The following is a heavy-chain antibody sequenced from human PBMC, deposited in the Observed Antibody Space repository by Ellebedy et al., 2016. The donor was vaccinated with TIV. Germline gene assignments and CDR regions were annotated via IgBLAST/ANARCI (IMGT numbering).Heavy chain of an antibody. J-gene: IGHJ6*02. CDR3: ARDRTTYYTSHGLDV. D-gene: IGHD3-3*01. CDR2: ISYDGRNK. Sequence: GESLKISCAASRFIFSNFAVHWVRQAPGKGLEWVAVISYDGRNKQVADSVKGRLTISRDNSKNTLYLQMNSLRGEDTAVYYCARDRTTYYTSHGLDVWGQGTTVTVSS. V-gene: IGHV3-30*01. CDR1: RFIFSNFA.